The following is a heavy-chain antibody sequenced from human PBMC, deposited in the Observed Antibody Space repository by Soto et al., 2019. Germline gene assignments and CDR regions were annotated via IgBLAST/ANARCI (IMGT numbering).Heavy chain of an antibody. J-gene: IGHJ4*02. D-gene: IGHD3-10*01. CDR1: GGTFSSYA. CDR3: RITMVRGVIDQIDY. Sequence: QVQLVQSGAEVKKPGSSVKVSCKASGGTFSSYAISWVRQAPGQGLEWMGGIIPIFGTANYAQKFQGRVTITADESTSSAWLEMSSLRSEDTAVYYCRITMVRGVIDQIDYWGQGTLVTVSS. CDR2: IIPIFGTA. V-gene: IGHV1-69*01.